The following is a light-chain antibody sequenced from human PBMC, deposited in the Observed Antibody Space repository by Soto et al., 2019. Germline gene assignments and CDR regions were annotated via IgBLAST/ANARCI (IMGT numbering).Light chain of an antibody. CDR1: SSNIGAGYD. CDR2: DNN. Sequence: QSALKQPPSVSGAPGQRVTIFCTGSSSNIGAGYDVHWYQHLPGTAPKLLIFDNNSRPSGVPDRFSGSKSGTSASLAITGLQAEDEADYYCQSYDSSLSAPYVFGTGTKVTVL. CDR3: QSYDSSLSAPYV. V-gene: IGLV1-40*01. J-gene: IGLJ1*01.